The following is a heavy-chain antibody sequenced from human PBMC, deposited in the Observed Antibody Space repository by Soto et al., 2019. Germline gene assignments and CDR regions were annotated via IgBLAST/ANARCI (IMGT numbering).Heavy chain of an antibody. CDR2: INPNSGGT. V-gene: IGHV1-2*04. D-gene: IGHD3-22*01. CDR3: ARAPSTYYYDSSGYPGSSYYYGMHV. Sequence: ASVKVSCKASGYTFTGYYMHWVRQAPGQGLEWMGWINPNSGGTNYAQKFQGWVTMTRDTSISTAYMELSRLRSDDTAVYYCARAPSTYYYDSSGYPGSSYYYGMHVWCQGTTVTVSS. CDR1: GYTFTGYY. J-gene: IGHJ6*02.